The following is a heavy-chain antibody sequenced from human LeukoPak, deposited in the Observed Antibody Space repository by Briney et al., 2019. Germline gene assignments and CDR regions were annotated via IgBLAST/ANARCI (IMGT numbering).Heavy chain of an antibody. D-gene: IGHD3-22*01. CDR3: ARYYYDNSGSIYAFDI. V-gene: IGHV4-59*01. CDR1: GGSIGSYY. J-gene: IGHJ3*02. CDR2: IYYSGST. Sequence: SETLSLTCTVSGGSIGSYYWTWIRQAPGKGLEWIGYIYYSGSTNYNPSLKSRVTISVDTSKNQFSLKLSSVTTADTAVYYCARYYYDNSGSIYAFDIWGQGTMVTVSS.